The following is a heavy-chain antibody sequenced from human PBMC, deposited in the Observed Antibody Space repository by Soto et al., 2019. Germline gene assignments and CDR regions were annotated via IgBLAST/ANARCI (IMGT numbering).Heavy chain of an antibody. D-gene: IGHD4-4*01. CDR1: GFTFSPFW. J-gene: IGHJ4*02. CDR3: ARGSNHFDY. CDR2: INSDGNST. Sequence: GGSLRLSCATSGFTFSPFWMHWVRQVPGKGPVWVSRINSDGNSTSYADSVKGRFTISRDNAKNTLYLQMNSLRAEDTAVYYCARGSNHFDYWGQGTLVTVSS. V-gene: IGHV3-74*01.